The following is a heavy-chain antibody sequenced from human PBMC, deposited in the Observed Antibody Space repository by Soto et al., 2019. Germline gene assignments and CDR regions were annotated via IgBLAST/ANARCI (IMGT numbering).Heavy chain of an antibody. Sequence: EVQLVESGGGLVQPGGSLRLSCAASGFTFSSYWMHWIRQAPGKGLVWVSRINSDGSRIDYADSVKGRFAISRDNAKNTLYLQMNSLRAEDTAVYYCCGLPYWGQGTLVTVSS. CDR2: INSDGSRI. V-gene: IGHV3-74*01. CDR1: GFTFSSYW. D-gene: IGHD2-21*01. J-gene: IGHJ4*02. CDR3: CGLPY.